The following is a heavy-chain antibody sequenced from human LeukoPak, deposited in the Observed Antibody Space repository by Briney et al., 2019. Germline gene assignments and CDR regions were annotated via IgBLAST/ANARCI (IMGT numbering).Heavy chain of an antibody. Sequence: GSSVKASCKASGGTFSSYAISWVRQAPGQGLEWMGGIIPIFGTANYAQKFQGRVTITADESTSTAYMELSSLRSEDTAVYYCASFSYYDFWSGYSWFDPWGQGTLVTVSS. J-gene: IGHJ5*02. V-gene: IGHV1-69*01. CDR1: GGTFSSYA. CDR3: ASFSYYDFWSGYSWFDP. D-gene: IGHD3-3*01. CDR2: IIPIFGTA.